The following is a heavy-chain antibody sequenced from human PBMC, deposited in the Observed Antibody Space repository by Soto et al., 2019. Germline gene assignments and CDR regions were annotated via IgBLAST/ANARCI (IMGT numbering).Heavy chain of an antibody. CDR1: GFTFSSYE. Sequence: PGGSLRLSCAASGFTFSSYEMNWVRQAPGKGLEWVSYISSSGSYIYYADSVKGRFTISRDNAKNSLYLQMNSLRAEDTAVYYCASLVVVVAGPAIDYWGQGTLVTVSS. CDR2: ISSSGSYI. CDR3: ASLVVVVAGPAIDY. J-gene: IGHJ4*02. D-gene: IGHD2-15*01. V-gene: IGHV3-21*05.